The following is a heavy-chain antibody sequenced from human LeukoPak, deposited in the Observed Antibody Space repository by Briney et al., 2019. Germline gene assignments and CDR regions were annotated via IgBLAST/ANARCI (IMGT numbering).Heavy chain of an antibody. Sequence: GGSLRLSCAASGFTFDDYAMHWVRQAPGKGLGWVSGISWNSGSIGYADSVKGRFTISRDNAKNSLYLQMNSLRAEDTALYYCAKGLSSSSTLFDYWGQGTLVTVSS. CDR3: AKGLSSSSTLFDY. CDR1: GFTFDDYA. CDR2: ISWNSGSI. J-gene: IGHJ4*02. D-gene: IGHD6-6*01. V-gene: IGHV3-9*01.